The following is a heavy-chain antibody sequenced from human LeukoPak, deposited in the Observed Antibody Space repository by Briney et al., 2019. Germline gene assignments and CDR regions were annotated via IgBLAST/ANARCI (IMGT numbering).Heavy chain of an antibody. D-gene: IGHD3-22*01. CDR2: ISPKSGVT. CDR3: ARAVGDYYETSVFQAY. CDR1: GYTFTGYY. J-gene: IGHJ4*02. Sequence: ASVKISCKASGYTFTGYYIHWVRQAPGQGLEWMGWISPKSGVTNYAQKFQGRVNMTRDTSISTAYIEVSRLTSDDTALFYCARAVGDYYETSVFQAYWGQGTLVIVSS. V-gene: IGHV1-2*02.